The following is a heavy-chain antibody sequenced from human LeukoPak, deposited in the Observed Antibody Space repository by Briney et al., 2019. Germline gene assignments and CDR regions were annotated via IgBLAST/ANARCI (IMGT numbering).Heavy chain of an antibody. CDR3: AMIGELFSNYFDY. CDR1: GFMFSNYG. D-gene: IGHD3-10*02. J-gene: IGHJ4*02. Sequence: GRSLRLSCAASGFMFSNYGMHWVRQAPGKGLDWMAVISYDGSKKFYADSVKGRFTISRDNSKNTLYLQMNSLRAEDTAVYYCAMIGELFSNYFDYWGQGTLVTVSS. V-gene: IGHV3-30*03. CDR2: ISYDGSKK.